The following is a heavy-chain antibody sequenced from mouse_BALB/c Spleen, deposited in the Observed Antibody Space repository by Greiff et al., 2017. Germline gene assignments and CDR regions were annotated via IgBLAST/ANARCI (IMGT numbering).Heavy chain of an antibody. J-gene: IGHJ1*01. D-gene: IGHD1-1*01. V-gene: IGHV1-84*02. CDR3: ARGDYYGSSYDWYFDV. CDR2: IYPGSGNT. CDR1: GYTFTDYY. Sequence: VQLVESGPELVKPGASVKISCKASGYTFTDYYINWVKQKPGQGLEWIGWIYPGSGNTKYNEKFKGKATLTVDTSSSTAYMQLSSLTSEDTAVYFCARGDYYGSSYDWYFDVWGAGTTVTVSS.